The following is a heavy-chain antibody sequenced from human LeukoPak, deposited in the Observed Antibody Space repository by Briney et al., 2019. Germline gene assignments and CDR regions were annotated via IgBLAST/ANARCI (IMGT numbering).Heavy chain of an antibody. CDR3: AREEWYYFDC. V-gene: IGHV3-64*04. CDR1: GFTFSRYA. CDR2: ISSNGGST. D-gene: IGHD3-3*01. J-gene: IGHJ4*02. Sequence: QPGGSLRLSCSASGFTFSRYAMHWVRQAPGKGLEYVSAISSNGGSTYYADSVKGRFTISRDNSKNMLYLQMNSLRAEDTAVYYCAREEWYYFDCWGQGTLVTVSS.